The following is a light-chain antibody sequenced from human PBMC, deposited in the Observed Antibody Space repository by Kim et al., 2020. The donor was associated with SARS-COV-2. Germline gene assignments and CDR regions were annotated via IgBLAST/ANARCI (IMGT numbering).Light chain of an antibody. CDR2: AAS. Sequence: EIVLTQSPGTLSLSPGERATLSCRASQSISTNLAWYQQKPGQAPRLLIHAASSRATGIPDRFSGSGSGTDFTLTISRLEPEDFAVYCCQQYGTSPLTFGGGTKVDIK. J-gene: IGKJ4*01. V-gene: IGKV3-20*01. CDR3: QQYGTSPLT. CDR1: QSISTN.